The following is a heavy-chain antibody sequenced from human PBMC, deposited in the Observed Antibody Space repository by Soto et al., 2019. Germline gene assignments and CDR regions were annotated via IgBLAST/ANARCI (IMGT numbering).Heavy chain of an antibody. D-gene: IGHD2-15*01. CDR3: ARDKGRSPLDY. V-gene: IGHV3-48*01. J-gene: IGHJ4*02. Sequence: EVQLVESGGGLVQPGGSLRLSCAASGFTFSSYSMNWACHAPGKGLEWISYISSSSRTIYYPDSVKGRFTISRDNAKNSLYLQMNSLRAEDTAVYYCARDKGRSPLDYWGQGTLVTVSS. CDR2: ISSSSRTI. CDR1: GFTFSSYS.